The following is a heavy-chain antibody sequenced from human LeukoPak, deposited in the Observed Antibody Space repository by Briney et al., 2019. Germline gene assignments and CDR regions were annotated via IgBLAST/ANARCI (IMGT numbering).Heavy chain of an antibody. D-gene: IGHD2-2*01. CDR3: AREKEELGYCSSTSCYGVDY. J-gene: IGHJ4*02. V-gene: IGHV1-2*02. CDR1: GYTFTFYY. Sequence: ASVKVSCKSSGYTFTFYYMHWVRQAPGQGLEWMGWINPNSGGTNYAQKFQGRVTMTRDTSISTAYMELSRLRSDDTAVYYCAREKEELGYCSSTSCYGVDYWGQGTLVTVSS. CDR2: INPNSGGT.